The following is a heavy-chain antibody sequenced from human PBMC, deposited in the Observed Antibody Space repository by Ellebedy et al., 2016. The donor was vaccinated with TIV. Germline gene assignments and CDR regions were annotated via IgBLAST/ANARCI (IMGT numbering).Heavy chain of an antibody. CDR3: ARDLLELELGFDY. V-gene: IGHV1-2*02. Sequence: ASVKVSCKASGYTFTGYYMHWVRQAPGQGLEWMGWINPNSGGTNYAQKFQGRVTITMDTSASTAYMELSSLRSEDTAVYYCARDLLELELGFDYWGQGTLVTVSS. J-gene: IGHJ4*02. D-gene: IGHD1-7*01. CDR1: GYTFTGYY. CDR2: INPNSGGT.